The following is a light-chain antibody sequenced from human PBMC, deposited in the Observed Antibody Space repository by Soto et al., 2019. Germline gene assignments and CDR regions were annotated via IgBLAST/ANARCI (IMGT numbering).Light chain of an antibody. CDR3: MQALPTPLT. CDR2: LDS. Sequence: DIVMTQSPLSLPVTPGEPASISCRSSQSLLHSNGYNYLDWYLQKPGQSPQLLIYLDSNRASGVPDRFSGSGSCTDFTLKISRVEAEDVGVYYCMQALPTPLTFGQGTKLEIK. V-gene: IGKV2-28*01. J-gene: IGKJ2*01. CDR1: QSLLHSNGYNY.